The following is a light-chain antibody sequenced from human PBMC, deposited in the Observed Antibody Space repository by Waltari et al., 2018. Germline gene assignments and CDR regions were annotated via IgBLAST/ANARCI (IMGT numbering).Light chain of an antibody. Sequence: SYELTQPPSVSVSPGQTASITCSGDKWGDTYACWYQQKPGQSPVLVIYQDSKRPSGIPERFSGSNSGNTATLTISGTQAMDEADYYCQAWDSSTASFGTGTKVTVL. V-gene: IGLV3-1*01. CDR3: QAWDSSTAS. CDR2: QDS. J-gene: IGLJ1*01. CDR1: KWGDTY.